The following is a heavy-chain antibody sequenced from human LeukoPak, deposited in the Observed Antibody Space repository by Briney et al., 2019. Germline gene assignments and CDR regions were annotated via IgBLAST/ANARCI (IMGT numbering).Heavy chain of an antibody. CDR3: ARGAEYYAIWRGYAGYSDY. J-gene: IGHJ4*02. CDR2: ISHRGST. D-gene: IGHD3-3*01. V-gene: IGHV4-4*02. Sequence: SETLSPTCAVSGGSISSSNWWSWVRQPPGKGLEWVGSISHRGSTYYNPSLRSRITISLDRSKQKFSLKLTSVTAADTAVYFCARGAEYYAIWRGYAGYSDYWGQGISVTVSS. CDR1: GGSISSSNW.